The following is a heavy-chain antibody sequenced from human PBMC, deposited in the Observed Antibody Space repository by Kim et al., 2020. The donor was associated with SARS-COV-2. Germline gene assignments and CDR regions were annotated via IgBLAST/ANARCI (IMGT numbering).Heavy chain of an antibody. CDR3: ARGTYGGYDY. CDR2: ITSNGYST. CDR1: GFTFSRYS. D-gene: IGHD5-12*01. Sequence: GGSLRLSCAASGFTFSRYSMHWVRQAPGRGLEYVAGITSNGYSTYYGNSVKGRVTVSRDISKSTLHLQMGSLRPEDTALYYCARGTYGGYDYWVQGTLVT. V-gene: IGHV3-64*01. J-gene: IGHJ4*02.